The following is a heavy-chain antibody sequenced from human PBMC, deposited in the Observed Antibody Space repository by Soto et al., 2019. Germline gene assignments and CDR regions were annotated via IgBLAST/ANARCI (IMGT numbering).Heavy chain of an antibody. D-gene: IGHD2-8*01. V-gene: IGHV4-30-4*01. J-gene: IGHJ4*02. CDR3: ASFVGLLWGGVSPAESWGSYYFDN. Sequence: VQLQESGPGLVKPSQTLSLTCTVSGDSITSGDYYWSWIRQPPGKGLEWIGYIYYSGNPNYNPSLKSRVIMSVDTSKNQFSLKLTSVTAADTAVYYCASFVGLLWGGVSPAESWGSYYFDNWGQGTLVTVSS. CDR2: IYYSGNP. CDR1: GDSITSGDYY.